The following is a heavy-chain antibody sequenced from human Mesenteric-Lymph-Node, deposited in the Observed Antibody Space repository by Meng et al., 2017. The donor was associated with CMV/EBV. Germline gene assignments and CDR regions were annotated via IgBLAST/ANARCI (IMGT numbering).Heavy chain of an antibody. D-gene: IGHD3-22*01. V-gene: IGHV3-21*01. CDR2: ISSSSSSKT. CDR3: ARDSSGYYGYFDY. J-gene: IGHJ4*02. CDR1: GFSSYS. Sequence: GGSLRLSCAASGFSSYSMNWVRQAPGKGLEWVSSISSSSSSKTHYADSVKGRFIISRDDAKNSLYLQMNSLRGEDTAVYYCARDSSGYYGYFDYWGQGILVTVSS.